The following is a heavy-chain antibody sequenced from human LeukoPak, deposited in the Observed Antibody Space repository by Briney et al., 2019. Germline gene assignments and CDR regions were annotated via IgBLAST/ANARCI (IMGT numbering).Heavy chain of an antibody. Sequence: SLRLSCAASGFTFSSYAMSWVRQAPGKGLGWVSGISWNSGSIGYADSVKGRFTISRDNAKNSLYLQMNSLRAEDTALYYCAKAMGADSSGGDYWGQGTLVTVSS. V-gene: IGHV3-9*01. J-gene: IGHJ4*02. CDR3: AKAMGADSSGGDY. D-gene: IGHD6-19*01. CDR1: GFTFSSYA. CDR2: ISWNSGSI.